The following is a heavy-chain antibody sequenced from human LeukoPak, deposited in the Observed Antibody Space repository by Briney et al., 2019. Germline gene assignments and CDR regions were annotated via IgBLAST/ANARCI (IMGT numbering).Heavy chain of an antibody. CDR1: GFIFSNSG. Sequence: GGSLRLSCAASGFIFSNSGMSWVRQAPGKGLEWVSGISINGAGTYYADSVKGRFTISRDSSKNTLYLQMNSLRAEDTAIYYCGRGLGSPLDYWGQGILVTVSS. CDR3: GRGLGSPLDY. D-gene: IGHD1-26*01. CDR2: ISINGAGT. J-gene: IGHJ4*02. V-gene: IGHV3-23*01.